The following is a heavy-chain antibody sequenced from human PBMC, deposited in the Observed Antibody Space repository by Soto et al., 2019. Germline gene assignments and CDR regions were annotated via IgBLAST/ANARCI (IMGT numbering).Heavy chain of an antibody. CDR1: GYTFTSYA. CDR2: INAGNGNT. D-gene: IGHD5-12*01. CDR3: ARDTFKVATMRYYYYYGMDV. V-gene: IGHV1-3*01. Sequence: GASVKVSCKASGYTFTSYAMHWVRQAPGQRLEWMGWINAGNGNTKYSQKFQGRVTITRDTSASTAYMELSSLRSEDTAVYYCARDTFKVATMRYYYYYGMDVWGQGTTVTVSS. J-gene: IGHJ6*02.